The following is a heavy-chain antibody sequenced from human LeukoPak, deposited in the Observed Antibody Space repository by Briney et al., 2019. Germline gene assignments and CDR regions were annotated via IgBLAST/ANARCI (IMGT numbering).Heavy chain of an antibody. CDR3: AREGQWLAHAFDI. CDR2: ISYDGSTK. V-gene: IGHV3-30*09. J-gene: IGHJ3*02. Sequence: GRSLRLSCAASGFSFSNYAIHWVRQAPGKGLEWVAVISYDGSTKNYADSVKGRFAISRNNAKNTLYLQMNSLRAEDTAVYYCAREGQWLAHAFDIWGQGTMVTVSS. D-gene: IGHD6-19*01. CDR1: GFSFSNYA.